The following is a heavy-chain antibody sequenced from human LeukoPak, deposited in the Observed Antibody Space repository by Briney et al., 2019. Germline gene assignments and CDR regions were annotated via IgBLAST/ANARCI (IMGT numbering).Heavy chain of an antibody. CDR3: ARGGYGCSV. J-gene: IGHJ4*02. D-gene: IGHD5-18*01. CDR2: IFISGST. V-gene: IGHV4-4*07. Sequence: SETLSLTCTVSGGSIRGYYWSWIPQPAGKRLEWIGRIFISGSTNYNPSLKSRVTMSVDMSKNQFSLKVSCGSAADTAVYYCARGGYGCSVWGQGILVPVSS. CDR1: GGSIRGYY.